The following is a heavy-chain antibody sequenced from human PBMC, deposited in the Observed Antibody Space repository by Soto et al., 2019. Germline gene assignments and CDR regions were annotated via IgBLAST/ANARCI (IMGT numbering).Heavy chain of an antibody. CDR2: INPNSGGT. J-gene: IGHJ4*02. CDR1: GYTFTGYY. CDR3: ARATTITYYDFWSGYLAPEFDY. D-gene: IGHD3-3*01. Sequence: ASVKVSCKASGYTFTGYYMHWVRQAPGQGLEWMGWINPNSGGTNYAQKFQGWVTMTRDTSISTAYMELSRLRSDDTAVYYCARATTITYYDFWSGYLAPEFDYWGQGALVTVSS. V-gene: IGHV1-2*04.